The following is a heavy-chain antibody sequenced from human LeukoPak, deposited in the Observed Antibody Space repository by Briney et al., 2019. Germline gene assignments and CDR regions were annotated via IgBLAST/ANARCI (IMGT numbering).Heavy chain of an antibody. CDR1: GDYINSAAYY. Sequence: SETLSLTCTVSGDYINSAAYYWRWIRQHPGKRLEWIGYIYYSGSTSYHPSLQSRVTISRDTSKNQFSLKLSSVTAADTAVYFCARDNDFWSGYYSFDFWGRGTLVTVSS. D-gene: IGHD3-3*01. J-gene: IGHJ4*02. V-gene: IGHV4-31*03. CDR2: IYYSGST. CDR3: ARDNDFWSGYYSFDF.